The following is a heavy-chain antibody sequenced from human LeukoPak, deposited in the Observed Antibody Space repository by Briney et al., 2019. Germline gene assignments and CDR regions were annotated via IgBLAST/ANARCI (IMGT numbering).Heavy chain of an antibody. Sequence: GGSLRLSCATSGLTVSSDYMSWVRQAPGKGLEGVSLIYSGGNTHYADSVKGRFTISRDNSKNTLYLQMNSLRAEDTAVYYCARGAIDGWGQGTLVTVSS. J-gene: IGHJ4*02. D-gene: IGHD3-22*01. CDR2: IYSGGNT. V-gene: IGHV3-53*01. CDR1: GLTVSSDY. CDR3: ARGAIDG.